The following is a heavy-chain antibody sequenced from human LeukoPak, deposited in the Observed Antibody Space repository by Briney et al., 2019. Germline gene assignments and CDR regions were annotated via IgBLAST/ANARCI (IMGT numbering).Heavy chain of an antibody. CDR2: IYYSGST. D-gene: IGHD6-13*01. CDR1: GGSISSGGYY. V-gene: IGHV4-31*03. CDR3: AREEAAAAGTPFDY. Sequence: SETLSLTCTVSGGSISSGGYYWSWIRQHPGKGLEWIGYIYYSGSTYYNPSLKSRVTISVDTSKNQFSLKLSSVTAADTAVYYCAREEAAAAGTPFDYWGQGTLVTVSS. J-gene: IGHJ4*02.